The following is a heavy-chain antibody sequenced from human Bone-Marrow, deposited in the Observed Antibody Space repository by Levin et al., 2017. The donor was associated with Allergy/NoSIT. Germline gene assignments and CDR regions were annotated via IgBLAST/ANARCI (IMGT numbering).Heavy chain of an antibody. J-gene: IGHJ6*02. CDR1: GFTFDDYA. V-gene: IGHV3-9*01. Sequence: SCAASGFTFDDYAMHWVRQAPGKGLEWVSGISWNSGSIGYADSVKGRFTISRDNAKNSLYLQMNSLRAEDTALYYCAKDIVVVTAKKGGLLGPGNPGHRLLSAGMDVWGQGTTVTVSS. CDR3: AKDIVVVTAKKGGLLGPGNPGHRLLSAGMDV. D-gene: IGHD2-21*02. CDR2: ISWNSGSI.